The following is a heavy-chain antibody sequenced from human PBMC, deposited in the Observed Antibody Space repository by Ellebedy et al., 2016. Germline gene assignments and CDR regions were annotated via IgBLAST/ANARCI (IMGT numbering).Heavy chain of an antibody. CDR1: GYTFKNFG. CDR2: ISGYNGNT. J-gene: IGHJ4*02. V-gene: IGHV1-18*01. CDR3: ARDQDCSSTSCYGGPFDY. Sequence: ASVKVSCXASGYTFKNFGISWVRQAPGQGLEWMAWISGYNGNTNYAQKVQGRVAMTTDTSTSTAYMELSSLRSEDTAVYYCARDQDCSSTSCYGGPFDYWGQGTLVTVSS. D-gene: IGHD2-2*01.